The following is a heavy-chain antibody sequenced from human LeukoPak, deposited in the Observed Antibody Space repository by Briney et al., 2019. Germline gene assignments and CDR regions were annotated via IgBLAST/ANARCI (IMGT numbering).Heavy chain of an antibody. J-gene: IGHJ3*02. V-gene: IGHV4-61*02. CDR2: IYTSGST. CDR1: GGSISIGSYY. Sequence: SVTLSLTCTVSGGSISIGSYYWSWIRQPAGKGLEWIGRIYTSGSTNYNPSLKSRVTISVDTSKNQFSLKLSSVTAADTAVYYCARDSSYSDAFDIWGQGTMVTVSS. D-gene: IGHD1-26*01. CDR3: ARDSSYSDAFDI.